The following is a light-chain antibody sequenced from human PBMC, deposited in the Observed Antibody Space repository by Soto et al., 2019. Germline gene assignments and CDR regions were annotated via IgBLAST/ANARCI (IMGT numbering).Light chain of an antibody. CDR2: EVS. V-gene: IGLV2-14*01. J-gene: IGLJ3*02. CDR1: SSDGGGHKY. Sequence: QSALAQHASVSGSPGQTITISCTGTSSDGGGHKYVSWYQQHPDKAPIVLIFEVSSRPTGISNRFSGAKSGNAAPLTIYALQAEEEADYYFSSYTTSTTTVVCGGGSKVTVL. CDR3: SSYTTSTTTVV.